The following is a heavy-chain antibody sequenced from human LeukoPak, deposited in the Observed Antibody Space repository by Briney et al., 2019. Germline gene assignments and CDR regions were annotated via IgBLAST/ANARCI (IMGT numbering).Heavy chain of an antibody. CDR1: GFTFDDYA. D-gene: IGHD1-26*01. V-gene: IGHV3-9*01. CDR3: AKSSSWDVNWFDP. J-gene: IGHJ5*02. CDR2: ISWNSGSI. Sequence: GGSLRLSCAASGFTFDDYAMHWVRQAPGKGLEWVSGISWNSGSIGYADSVKGRFTISRDNAKNSLYLQMNSLRAEDTALYYCAKSSSWDVNWFDPWGQGTLVTVSS.